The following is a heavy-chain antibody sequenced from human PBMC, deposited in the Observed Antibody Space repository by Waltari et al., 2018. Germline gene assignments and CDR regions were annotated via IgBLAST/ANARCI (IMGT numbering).Heavy chain of an antibody. D-gene: IGHD4-17*01. V-gene: IGHV1-8*01. CDR3: ARGDGESNWFDP. CDR1: GYTFTSYD. CDR2: SNPNSGNT. J-gene: IGHJ5*02. Sequence: QVQLVQSGAEVKKPGASVKVSCKASGYTFTSYDINWVRQATGQGLEWMGWSNPNSGNTGYAQKFQGRVTRTRNTAISTAYMELSSLRSEDMAVYYCARGDGESNWFDPWGQGTLVTVSS.